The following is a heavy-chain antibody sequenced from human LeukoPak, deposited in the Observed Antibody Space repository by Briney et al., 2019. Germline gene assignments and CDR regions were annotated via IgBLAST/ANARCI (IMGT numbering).Heavy chain of an antibody. Sequence: SETLSLTCTVSGGSISNYHWSWIRQTPGKGLEWIGYIYYSGKSDSNPSLKSRVRISVDTSKNQFSLRLTSVTAADTAVYYCARGAYSGYFYFDHYYYMDVWGKGTTVIISS. CDR2: IYYSGKS. D-gene: IGHD5-12*01. J-gene: IGHJ6*03. V-gene: IGHV4-59*01. CDR3: ARGAYSGYFYFDHYYYMDV. CDR1: GGSISNYH.